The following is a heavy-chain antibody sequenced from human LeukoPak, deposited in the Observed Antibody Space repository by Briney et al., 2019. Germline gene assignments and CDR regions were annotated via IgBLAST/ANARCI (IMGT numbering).Heavy chain of an antibody. D-gene: IGHD3-22*01. J-gene: IGHJ4*02. V-gene: IGHV4-59*12. CDR1: GGSISSYY. CDR3: ARGQRHEAYYDSSGWDY. Sequence: SETLSLTCTVSGGSISSYYWSWIRQPPGKGLEWIGYIYYSGSTNYNPSLKSRVTISVDTSKNQFSLKLSSVTAADTAVYYCARGQRHEAYYDSSGWDYWGQGTLVTVSS. CDR2: IYYSGST.